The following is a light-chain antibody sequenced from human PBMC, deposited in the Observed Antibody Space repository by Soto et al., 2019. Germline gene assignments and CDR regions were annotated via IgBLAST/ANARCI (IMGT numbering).Light chain of an antibody. J-gene: IGKJ1*01. V-gene: IGKV1-39*01. CDR3: QQSHSRVT. Sequence: DIQMTQSPSSLSASVGDTVTITCRASQSISSRFSWYQQKPGKAPKLVIYAASNLQSGVPSWFTGSRSGTDFTLTISGLQPEDFATYYCQQSHSRVTFGQGTKVDIK. CDR1: QSISSR. CDR2: AAS.